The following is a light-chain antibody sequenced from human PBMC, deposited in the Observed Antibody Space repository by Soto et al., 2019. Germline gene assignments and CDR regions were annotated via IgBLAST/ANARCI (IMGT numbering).Light chain of an antibody. Sequence: EIVLTQSPGTLSLSPGERATLSCRASHSVSSSYLAWYQQKPGQAPSLLIYDASNRATGIPARFSGSGSGTDFTLTISSLEPEDFAVYFCQQRSSWPLTFGGGTKVEI. V-gene: IGKV3D-20*02. CDR1: HSVSSSY. J-gene: IGKJ4*01. CDR2: DAS. CDR3: QQRSSWPLT.